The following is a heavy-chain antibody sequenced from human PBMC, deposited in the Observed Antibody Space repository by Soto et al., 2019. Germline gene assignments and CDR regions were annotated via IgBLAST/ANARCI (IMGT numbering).Heavy chain of an antibody. CDR1: GYTFTSYG. V-gene: IGHV1-18*01. D-gene: IGHD6-6*01. Sequence: ASVKVSCKASGYTFTSYGISWVRQAPGQGLEWMGWISAYNGNTNYAQKLQGRVTMTTDTSTSTAYMELRSLRSDDTAVYYCASCDSSSSQFCFDYWGQGTLVTVSS. CDR2: ISAYNGNT. J-gene: IGHJ4*02. CDR3: ASCDSSSSQFCFDY.